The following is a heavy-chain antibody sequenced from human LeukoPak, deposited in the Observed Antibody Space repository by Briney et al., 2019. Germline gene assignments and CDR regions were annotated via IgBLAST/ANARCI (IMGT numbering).Heavy chain of an antibody. CDR1: GGSISSYY. CDR3: ARRANYGDYFDY. D-gene: IGHD4-17*01. V-gene: IGHV4-59*01. J-gene: IGHJ4*02. Sequence: SETLSLTCTVSGGSISSYYWSWIRQPPGKGLEWIGYIYYSGSTNYNPSLKSRVTISVDTSKNQFSLKLSSVTAADTAVYYCARRANYGDYFDYWGQGTLVTVSS. CDR2: IYYSGST.